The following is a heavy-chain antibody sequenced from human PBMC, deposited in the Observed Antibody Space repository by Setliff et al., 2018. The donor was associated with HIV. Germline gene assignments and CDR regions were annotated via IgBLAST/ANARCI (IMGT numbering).Heavy chain of an antibody. CDR2: IHYSGST. Sequence: KPSETLSLTCTVSGGSISSSYWTWTRQPPGKGLEWIGDIHYSGSTSYNPSLKSRVTISVDTSRSQFSLKLSSVTAADTAVYYCARGRDKYGPIDYWGQGTLVTVSS. CDR3: ARGRDKYGPIDY. V-gene: IGHV4-59*01. CDR1: GGSISSSY. J-gene: IGHJ4*02. D-gene: IGHD3-10*01.